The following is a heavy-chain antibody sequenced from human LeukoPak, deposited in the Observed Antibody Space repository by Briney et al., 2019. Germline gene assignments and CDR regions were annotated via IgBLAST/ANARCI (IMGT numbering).Heavy chain of an antibody. CDR1: GYTFTSYY. J-gene: IGHJ4*02. CDR3: ARDPPIAAAGTSFDY. D-gene: IGHD6-13*01. V-gene: IGHV1-46*01. Sequence: ASVKVSCKASGYTFTSYYIHWVRQAPGQGLEWMGIINPSGGSTSYAQKFQGRVTMTRDASTSTVYMELSSLRSEDTAVYYCARDPPIAAAGTSFDYWGQGTLVTVSS. CDR2: INPSGGST.